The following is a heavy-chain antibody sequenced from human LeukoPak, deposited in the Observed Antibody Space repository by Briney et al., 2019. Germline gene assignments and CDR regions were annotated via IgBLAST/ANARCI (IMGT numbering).Heavy chain of an antibody. CDR1: GDSASSNSAA. CDR3: ARSGLSGSSVCDY. D-gene: IGHD1-26*01. CDR2: TYYRSKWYN. J-gene: IGHJ4*02. V-gene: IGHV6-1*01. Sequence: SQTLSLTCAISGDSASSNSAAWNWIRQSPSRGLEWLGRTYYRSKWYNDYAVSVKSRITIYPDTSKNQFSLQLNSVTPDDTAVYYCARSGLSGSSVCDYWGQETLVTVSS.